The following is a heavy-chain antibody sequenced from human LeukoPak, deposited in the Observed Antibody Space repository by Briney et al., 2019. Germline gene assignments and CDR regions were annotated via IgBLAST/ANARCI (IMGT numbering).Heavy chain of an antibody. CDR2: ISSSSSYI. CDR3: ARDVLWRYSSSSYFDY. J-gene: IGHJ4*02. Sequence: PGGSLRLSCAASGFTFSSYSMNWVRQAPGKGLEWVSSISSSSSYIYYADSVKGRFTIFRDNAKNSLYLQMNSLRAEDTAVYYCARDVLWRYSSSSYFDYWGQGTLVTVSS. V-gene: IGHV3-21*01. D-gene: IGHD6-6*01. CDR1: GFTFSSYS.